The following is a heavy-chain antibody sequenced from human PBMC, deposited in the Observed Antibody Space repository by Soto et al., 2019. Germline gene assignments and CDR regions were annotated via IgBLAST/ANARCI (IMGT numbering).Heavy chain of an antibody. V-gene: IGHV3-30-3*01. Sequence: PGGSLRLSCTASGFTFSSYAMNCVRQAPGKGLEWVAVISYAAGNEYYADSVRGRGTISGEKSKSTLFLQMNSLRAEDTAVYYCARDAVVVGRPNPVEGWGQGTMVTVSS. J-gene: IGHJ3*01. CDR1: GFTFSSYA. CDR3: ARDAVVVGRPNPVEG. CDR2: ISYAAGNE. D-gene: IGHD2-2*01.